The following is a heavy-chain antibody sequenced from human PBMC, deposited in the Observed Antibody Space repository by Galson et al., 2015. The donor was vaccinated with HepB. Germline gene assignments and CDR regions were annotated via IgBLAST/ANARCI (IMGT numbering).Heavy chain of an antibody. D-gene: IGHD6-13*01. Sequence: SVTASCKASGGTFSSYTISWVRQAPGQGLEWMGSIIPILGIANHAQKFQGRVTITADKSTRTAYMELSSLRSEDTAVYYCARLPTIAAAVRAWFDPGGQGTLVTVSS. V-gene: IGHV1-69*02. CDR2: IIPILGIA. CDR1: GGTFSSYT. J-gene: IGHJ5*02. CDR3: ARLPTIAAAVRAWFDP.